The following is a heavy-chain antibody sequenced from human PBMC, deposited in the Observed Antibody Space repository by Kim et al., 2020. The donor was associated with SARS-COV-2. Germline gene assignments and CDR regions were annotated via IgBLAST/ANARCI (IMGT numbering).Heavy chain of an antibody. Sequence: ASVKVSCKASGYTFTSNGISWVRQAPGQGLEWMGWINVHNGHTNYAQNFQGRVTMTTDTSTSTAYMELTTLRSDDTAVYFCARGKATAADFDYWGQGTLV. D-gene: IGHD5-18*01. J-gene: IGHJ4*02. CDR2: INVHNGHT. CDR3: ARGKATAADFDY. CDR1: GYTFTSNG. V-gene: IGHV1-18*01.